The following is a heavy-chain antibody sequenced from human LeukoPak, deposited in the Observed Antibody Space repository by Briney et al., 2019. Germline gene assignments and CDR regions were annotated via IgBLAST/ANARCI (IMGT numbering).Heavy chain of an antibody. Sequence: GESLKISCKGSGYSFTSYWIGWVRQMPGKGLEWMGIIYPGDSDTRYSPSFQGQVTISADKSISTAYLQWSSLKASDTAMYYCARPYDFWSGYFGNAFDIWGQGTMDTVSS. CDR2: IYPGDSDT. CDR1: GYSFTSYW. D-gene: IGHD3-3*01. CDR3: ARPYDFWSGYFGNAFDI. J-gene: IGHJ3*02. V-gene: IGHV5-51*01.